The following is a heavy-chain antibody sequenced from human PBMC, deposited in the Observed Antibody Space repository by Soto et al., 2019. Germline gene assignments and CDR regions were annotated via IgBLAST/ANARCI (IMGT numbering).Heavy chain of an antibody. CDR3: ARGPTVTTDY. J-gene: IGHJ4*02. V-gene: IGHV4-30-4*01. CDR2: IHYSGTT. Sequence: PSETLSLTCTVSGGSIRTTDHNWGWIRQAPGKGLEWIGNIHYSGTTSYNPSLESRVTISADTSKNQFYLKLKSVTAADTAVYYCARGPTVTTDYWGQGTLVTVSS. D-gene: IGHD4-17*01. CDR1: GGSIRTTDHN.